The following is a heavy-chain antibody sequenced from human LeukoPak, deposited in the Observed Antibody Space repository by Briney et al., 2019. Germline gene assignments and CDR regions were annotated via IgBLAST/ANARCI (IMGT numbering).Heavy chain of an antibody. CDR1: GGAISSYY. Sequence: NPSETLSLTCTVSGGAISSYYWSWIRQPPGKGLEWIGYISYSGTTNYNPSPRIRVTISVDSSKNQFSLKLSSVTAADTAVYHCAKAVREYYYGSGSSDYFDYWGQGTLVTVSS. CDR3: AKAVREYYYGSGSSDYFDY. CDR2: ISYSGTT. D-gene: IGHD3-10*01. J-gene: IGHJ4*02. V-gene: IGHV4-59*01.